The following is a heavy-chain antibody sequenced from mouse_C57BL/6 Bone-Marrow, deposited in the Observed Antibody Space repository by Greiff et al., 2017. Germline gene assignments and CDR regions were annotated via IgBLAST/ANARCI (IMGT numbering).Heavy chain of an antibody. CDR1: GFTFTDYY. D-gene: IGHD1-1*01. V-gene: IGHV7-3*01. CDR3: ARDPSITTVVATDYAMDY. CDR2: IRNKANGYTT. J-gene: IGHJ4*01. Sequence: EVQGVESGGGLVQPGGSLSLSCAASGFTFTDYYMSWVRQPPGKALEWLGFIRNKANGYTTEYSASVKGRFTISRDNSQSILYLQMNALRAEDSATYYCARDPSITTVVATDYAMDYWGQGTSVTVSS.